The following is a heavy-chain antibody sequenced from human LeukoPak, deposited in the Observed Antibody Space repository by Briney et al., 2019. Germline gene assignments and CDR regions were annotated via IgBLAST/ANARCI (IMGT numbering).Heavy chain of an antibody. J-gene: IGHJ4*02. CDR1: GSTFSSYG. V-gene: IGHV3-30*03. D-gene: IGHD3-10*01. CDR2: ISYDGSNK. CDR3: ARILWFGELWIDY. Sequence: PGGSLRLSCAASGSTFSSYGMHWVRQAPGKGLEWVAVISYDGSNKYYADSVKGRFTISRDNPKNTLYLQMNSLRAEDTAVYYCARILWFGELWIDYWGQGTLVTVSS.